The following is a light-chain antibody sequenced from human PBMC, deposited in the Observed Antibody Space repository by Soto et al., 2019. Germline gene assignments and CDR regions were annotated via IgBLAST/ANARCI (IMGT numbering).Light chain of an antibody. J-gene: IGKJ4*01. Sequence: IVMTQSPATLSVSPGEKATLSCRASQSVGTNLAWYQQKPGQPPRLLIYATSTRVTGVPVRFSGSGSGTDFTLTINSLQSEDSAVYYCQQRSNWPSLTFGGGTKVEIK. CDR3: QQRSNWPSLT. V-gene: IGKV3D-15*01. CDR2: ATS. CDR1: QSVGTN.